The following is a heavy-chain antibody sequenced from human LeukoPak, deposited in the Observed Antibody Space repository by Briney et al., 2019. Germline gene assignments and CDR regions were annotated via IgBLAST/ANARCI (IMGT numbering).Heavy chain of an antibody. V-gene: IGHV4-34*01. CDR3: AREGSSWYRNWFDP. Sequence: SETLSLTCAVYGGSFSGYYWSWIRQPPGKGLEWIGEINHSGSTNYNPSLKSRVTISVDTSKNQFSLKLSSVTAADTAVYYCAREGSSWYRNWFDPWGQGTLVTVSS. J-gene: IGHJ5*02. CDR1: GGSFSGYY. CDR2: INHSGST. D-gene: IGHD6-13*01.